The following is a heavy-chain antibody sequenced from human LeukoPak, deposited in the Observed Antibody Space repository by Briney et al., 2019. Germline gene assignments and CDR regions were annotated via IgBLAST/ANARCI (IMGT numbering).Heavy chain of an antibody. J-gene: IGHJ3*02. CDR3: ASKWVTYYYNSSAYHYPTDVFDI. CDR1: GYTFTGYY. D-gene: IGHD3-22*01. V-gene: IGHV1-2*02. CDR2: INANSGET. Sequence: ASVKVSCKASGYTFTGYYIHWVRQAPGQGLEWMGWINANSGETNYAQKFQGRVTMTRDTSISTAYMELSSLTSDDTAVYYCASKWVTYYYNSSAYHYPTDVFDIWGQGTMVTVSS.